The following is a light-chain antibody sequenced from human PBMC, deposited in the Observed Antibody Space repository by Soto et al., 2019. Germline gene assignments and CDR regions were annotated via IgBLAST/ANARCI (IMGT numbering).Light chain of an antibody. CDR2: DVS. CDR1: SSDVGGYNY. V-gene: IGLV2-14*01. J-gene: IGLJ2*01. CDR3: TSYTSSGALV. Sequence: QSALTQPASVSGSPGQSITISCTGTSSDVGGYNYVSWYQQHPGKAPKLMIYDVSNRPLGVSNRFSGSKSGNTASLTISGLQAEDEADYCCTSYTSSGALVFGGGTKLTVL.